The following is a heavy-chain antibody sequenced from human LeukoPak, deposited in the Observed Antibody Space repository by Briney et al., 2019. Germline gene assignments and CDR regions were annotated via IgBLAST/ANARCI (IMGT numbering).Heavy chain of an antibody. V-gene: IGHV3-21*01. CDR3: ARIEDYNNSYYMDV. CDR1: GFTFSSYS. D-gene: IGHD1-14*01. CDR2: ISSSGSYI. J-gene: IGHJ6*03. Sequence: GGSLRLSCAASGFTFSSYSMNWVRQAPGKGLEWVSSISSSGSYIYYADSVKGRFTISRDNAKNSLYLQMNSLRAEDTAGYYCARIEDYNNSYYMDVWGKGTTVTVSS.